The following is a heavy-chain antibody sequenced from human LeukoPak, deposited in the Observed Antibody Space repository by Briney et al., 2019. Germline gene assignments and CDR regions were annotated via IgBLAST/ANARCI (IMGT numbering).Heavy chain of an antibody. CDR1: GYSFSNYW. D-gene: IGHD2-2*01. V-gene: IGHV1-69*01. CDR3: ARDSVVVPAADDAFDI. Sequence: KISCKASGYSFSNYWIGWVRQAPGQGLEWMGGIIPIFGTANYAQKFQGRVTITADESTSTAYMELSSLRSEDTAVYYCARDSVVVPAADDAFDIWSQGTMVTVSS. CDR2: IIPIFGTA. J-gene: IGHJ3*02.